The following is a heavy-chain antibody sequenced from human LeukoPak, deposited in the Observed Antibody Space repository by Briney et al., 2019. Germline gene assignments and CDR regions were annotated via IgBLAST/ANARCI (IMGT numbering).Heavy chain of an antibody. J-gene: IGHJ4*02. CDR1: GFTFSSYA. D-gene: IGHD2-2*01. CDR3: AKAGTVVVPAAKLKSYYFDY. CDR2: ISGSGGST. V-gene: IGHV3-23*01. Sequence: PGGSLRLSCAASGFTFSSYAMSWVRQAPGKGLEWVSAISGSGGSTYYADSVKGRFTISRDNSKNTLYLQMNSLRAEDTAVYYCAKAGTVVVPAAKLKSYYFDYWGQGTLVTVSS.